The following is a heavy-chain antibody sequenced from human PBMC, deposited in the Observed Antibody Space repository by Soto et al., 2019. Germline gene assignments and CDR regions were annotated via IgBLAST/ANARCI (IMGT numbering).Heavy chain of an antibody. CDR2: ISSSGTTV. J-gene: IGHJ4*02. V-gene: IGHV3-11*04. Sequence: PGGSLRLSCAASGFTFSDYYMSWIRQAPGKGLEWVSYISSSGTTVHHADSVKGRFTISRDNSKNTVYLQMGSLRAEDTAVYYCARDPYSSGPTDYWGQGTLVTVSS. D-gene: IGHD6-19*01. CDR3: ARDPYSSGPTDY. CDR1: GFTFSDYY.